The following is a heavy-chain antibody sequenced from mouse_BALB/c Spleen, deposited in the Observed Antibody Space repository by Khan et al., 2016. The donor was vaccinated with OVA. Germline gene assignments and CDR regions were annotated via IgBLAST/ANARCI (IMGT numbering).Heavy chain of an antibody. Sequence: VQLQQSGAELVKPAASLKLSCTASGYNIKDIYIHWVKQRPEKGLERIRRTDTADGNTKYDPKFQGKATITADTSSNTAYLQRSSLTSEDTAVYYCRISTINAWGQGTTLTVSS. CDR1: GYNIKDIY. CDR3: RISTINA. J-gene: IGHJ2*01. V-gene: IGHV14-3*02. CDR2: TDTADGNT.